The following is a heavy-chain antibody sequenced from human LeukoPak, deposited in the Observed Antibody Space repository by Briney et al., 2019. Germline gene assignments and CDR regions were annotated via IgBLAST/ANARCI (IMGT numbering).Heavy chain of an antibody. J-gene: IGHJ6*03. D-gene: IGHD2-21*02. Sequence: PGGSLRLSCAASGFTFSSYSMNWVRQAPGKGLEWVSSISSSSSYIYYADSVKGRFTISRDNAKNSLYLQMNSLRAEDTAVYYCARVYIDSAGDLLSVRYMDVWGKGTTVTISS. CDR1: GFTFSSYS. CDR3: ARVYIDSAGDLLSVRYMDV. V-gene: IGHV3-21*01. CDR2: ISSSSSYI.